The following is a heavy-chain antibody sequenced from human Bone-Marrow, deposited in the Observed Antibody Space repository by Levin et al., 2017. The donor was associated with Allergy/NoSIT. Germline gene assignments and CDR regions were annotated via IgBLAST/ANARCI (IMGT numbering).Heavy chain of an antibody. D-gene: IGHD5-12*01. J-gene: IGHJ5*02. CDR1: GYSFSNYW. CDR2: VFPLDSDT. Sequence: GESLKISCKGSGYSFSNYWIGWVRQMPGKGLEWMGMVFPLDSDTRYDPSFQGQVTISVDESINTAYLQWSSLRAPDTAMYYCARHFHVQGYGPDQWGPGTLVTVSS. V-gene: IGHV5-51*01. CDR3: ARHFHVQGYGPDQ.